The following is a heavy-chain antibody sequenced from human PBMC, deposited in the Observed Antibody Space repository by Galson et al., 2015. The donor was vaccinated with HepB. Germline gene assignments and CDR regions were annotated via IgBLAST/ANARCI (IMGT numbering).Heavy chain of an antibody. CDR1: GFTFSSYA. J-gene: IGHJ6*02. D-gene: IGHD3-10*01. Sequence: SLRLSCAASGFTFSSYAMSWVRQAPGKGLEWVSAISGGGTSTFYADSVKGRFTISRDKSRNILFLEMNSLRAEDTALYYCTKDIDRGVYYGMDVWGQGTTVTVSS. CDR3: TKDIDRGVYYGMDV. V-gene: IGHV3-23*01. CDR2: ISGGGTST.